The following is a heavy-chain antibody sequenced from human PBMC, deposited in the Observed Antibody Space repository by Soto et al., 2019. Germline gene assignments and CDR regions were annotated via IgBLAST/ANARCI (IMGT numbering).Heavy chain of an antibody. CDR3: ARRKSIFEVMAV. CDR1: GFTFSAYY. V-gene: IGHV3-11*01. CDR2: ISSKGTII. J-gene: IGHJ6*02. Sequence: QVHLVESGGGLVKPGGSLRLSCAASGFTFSAYYISWIRQAPGQGLEWVSYISSKGTIIEHADSLKGRFTISRDKAKNSLLRQMSSLRAEDTAVYSCARRKSIFEVMAVGGQGTTVTVSS. D-gene: IGHD2-15*01.